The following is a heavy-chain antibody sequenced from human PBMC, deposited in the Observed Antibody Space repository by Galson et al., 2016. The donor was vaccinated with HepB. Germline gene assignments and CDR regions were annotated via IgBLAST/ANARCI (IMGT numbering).Heavy chain of an antibody. CDR1: GFTFSSYA. V-gene: IGHV3-23*01. CDR3: AKSVLEYDNLTGYYRRGADY. CDR2: SGSGGPT. D-gene: IGHD3-9*01. J-gene: IGHJ4*02. Sequence: SLRLSCAASGFTFSSYAMSWVRQAPGQGLEWVSSSGSGGPTYYADSVKGRFTISRDNSKNTLFLQMHSLRADDTAVYYCAKSVLEYDNLTGYYRRGADYWGQGTLVTVSS.